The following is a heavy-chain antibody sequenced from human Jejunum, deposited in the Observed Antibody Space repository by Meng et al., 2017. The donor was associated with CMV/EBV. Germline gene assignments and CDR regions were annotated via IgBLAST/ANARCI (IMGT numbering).Heavy chain of an antibody. V-gene: IGHV3-48*03. J-gene: IGHJ4*02. Sequence: AVSGFDLTNYEMIWVRQAPGKGLEWVSYISSSGEIIYYADSVRGRFTISRDNANSLYLQMNSLRVEDTAIYYCVSYDFWTGSSIDYWGQGTLVTVSS. D-gene: IGHD3-3*01. CDR2: ISSSGEII. CDR3: VSYDFWTGSSIDY. CDR1: GFDLTNYE.